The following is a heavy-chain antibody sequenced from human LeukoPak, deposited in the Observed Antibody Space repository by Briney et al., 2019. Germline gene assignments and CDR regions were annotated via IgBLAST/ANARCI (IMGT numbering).Heavy chain of an antibody. J-gene: IGHJ4*02. CDR2: IYYSGST. V-gene: IGHV4-39*07. Sequence: SETLSLTCTVSGGSISSSSYYWGWIRQPPGKGLEWIGSIYYSGSTYYNPSLKSRVTISVDTSKNQFSLKLSSVTAADTAVYYCARASQSYYDFWSGYPFDYWGQGTLVTVSS. D-gene: IGHD3-3*01. CDR3: ARASQSYYDFWSGYPFDY. CDR1: GGSISSSSYY.